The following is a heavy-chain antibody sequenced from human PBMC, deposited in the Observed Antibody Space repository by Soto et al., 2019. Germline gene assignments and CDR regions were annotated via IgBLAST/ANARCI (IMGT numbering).Heavy chain of an antibody. J-gene: IGHJ1*01. V-gene: IGHV1-18*01. CDR1: GYRFTSYG. D-gene: IGHD2-2*01. Sequence: ASVKLSCEACGYRFTSYGISWVRQAPEQGLEWMGWISAYNGNTNYAQKLQGRVTMTTDTSTSTAYMELRSLRSDDTAVYYCARDRYCSSTSCYGAEYFQHWGQDTLVTVSS. CDR3: ARDRYCSSTSCYGAEYFQH. CDR2: ISAYNGNT.